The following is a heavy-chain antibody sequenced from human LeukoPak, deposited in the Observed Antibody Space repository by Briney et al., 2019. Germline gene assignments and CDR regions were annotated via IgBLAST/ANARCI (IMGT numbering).Heavy chain of an antibody. D-gene: IGHD2-15*01. CDR3: ARHTRHCTSGTCYLNWFDP. CDR2: IYPGDSDT. Sequence: HGESLKISCQGSGYSFSNYWIGWVRQMPGKGLEWMGIIYPGDSDTTYSPSFRGQVIISADKSITTAYLQWSSLKASDTAIYYCARHTRHCTSGTCYLNWFDPWGQGTLVTVSS. V-gene: IGHV5-51*01. CDR1: GYSFSNYW. J-gene: IGHJ5*02.